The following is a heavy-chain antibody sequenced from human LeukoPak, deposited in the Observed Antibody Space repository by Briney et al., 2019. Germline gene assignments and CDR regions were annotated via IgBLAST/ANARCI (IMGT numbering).Heavy chain of an antibody. CDR1: GYSISSGYY. CDR3: ARVRYFDYNWFDP. V-gene: IGHV4-38-2*02. D-gene: IGHD3-9*01. J-gene: IGHJ5*02. CDR2: IYHSGST. Sequence: ESSETLSLTCTVSGYSISSGYYWGWIRQPPGKGLEWIGSIYHSGSTYYNPSLKSRVTISVDTSKNQFSLKLSSVTAADTAVYYCARVRYFDYNWFDPWGQGILVTISS.